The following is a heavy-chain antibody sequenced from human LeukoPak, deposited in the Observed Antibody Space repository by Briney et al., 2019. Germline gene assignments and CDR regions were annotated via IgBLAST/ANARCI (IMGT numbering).Heavy chain of an antibody. Sequence: SETLSLTCTVSGGSISSSSYYWGWIRQPPGKGLEWIGSIYYSGSTYYNPSLKSRVTISVDTSENQFSLKLSSVTAADTAVYYCARHEGYSYGYLAFDYWGQGTLVTVSS. J-gene: IGHJ4*02. V-gene: IGHV4-39*01. CDR2: IYYSGST. CDR1: GGSISSSSYY. D-gene: IGHD5-18*01. CDR3: ARHEGYSYGYLAFDY.